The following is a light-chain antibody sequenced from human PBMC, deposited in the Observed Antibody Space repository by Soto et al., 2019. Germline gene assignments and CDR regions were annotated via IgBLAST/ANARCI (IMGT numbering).Light chain of an antibody. J-gene: IGLJ1*01. CDR3: SSYTTTATYV. Sequence: QSALTQPASVSASPGQSVTISCTGTNSDVGGFNYVSWYQHHPGKAPKLLIYDVTNRPSGVSDRFSGSKSGNTASLIISGLQTEDEADYYCSSYTTTATYVFGTGTKLTVL. V-gene: IGLV2-14*03. CDR2: DVT. CDR1: NSDVGGFNY.